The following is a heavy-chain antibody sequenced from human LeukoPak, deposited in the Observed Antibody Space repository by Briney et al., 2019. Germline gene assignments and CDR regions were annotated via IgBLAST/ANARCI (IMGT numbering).Heavy chain of an antibody. D-gene: IGHD1-26*01. J-gene: IGHJ3*02. CDR3: ATSGRIKRDAFDI. CDR2: ISYDGSNK. Sequence: PGGSLRLSCAASGFTVSSNYMSWVRQAPGKGLEWVAVISYDGSNKYYADSVKGRFTISRDNSKNTLYLQMNSLRAEDTAVYYCATSGRIKRDAFDIWGQGTMVTVSS. CDR1: GFTVSSNY. V-gene: IGHV3-30*03.